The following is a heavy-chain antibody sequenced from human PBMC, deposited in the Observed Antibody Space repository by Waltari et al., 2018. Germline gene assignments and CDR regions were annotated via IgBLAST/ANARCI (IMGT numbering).Heavy chain of an antibody. Sequence: QVQLVQSGAEVKKPGSSVKVSCKASGGTFSSYAISWVRQAPGQGLEWMGGSIPIFGTGNYAQKVQGRVTSTADESTSTAYMELSSLRSEDTAVYYCARDSNPYGGNPALFDYWGQGTLVTVSS. CDR3: ARDSNPYGGNPALFDY. J-gene: IGHJ4*02. D-gene: IGHD4-17*01. V-gene: IGHV1-69*01. CDR1: GGTFSSYA. CDR2: SIPIFGTG.